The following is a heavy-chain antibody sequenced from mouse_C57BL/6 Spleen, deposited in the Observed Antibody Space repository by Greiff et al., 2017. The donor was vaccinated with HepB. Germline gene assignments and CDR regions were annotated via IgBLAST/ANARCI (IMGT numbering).Heavy chain of an antibody. CDR1: GYSFTDYN. CDR2: INPNYGTT. CDR3: ARREAYGNHAMDY. J-gene: IGHJ4*01. Sequence: VHVKQSGPELVKPGASVKISCKASGYSFTDYNMNWVKQSNGKSLEWIGVINPNYGTTSYNQKFKGKATLTVDQSSSTAYMQLNSLTSEDSAVYYCARREAYGNHAMDYWGQGTSVTVSS. D-gene: IGHD2-1*01. V-gene: IGHV1-39*01.